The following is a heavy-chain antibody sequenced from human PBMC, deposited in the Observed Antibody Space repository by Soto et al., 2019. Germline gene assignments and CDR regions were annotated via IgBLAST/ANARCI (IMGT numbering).Heavy chain of an antibody. D-gene: IGHD3-16*01. V-gene: IGHV4-31*03. CDR3: ARGVLH. Sequence: QGQLQESGAGLVKPSQTLSLTCTVSSGSISSGGYYWSWIRQHPGKGLEWIGSIYYSGSTYYNPSLRRRATISVDPSTNQFSRQLSSVTAADTAVYYCARGVLHWGQGTLVTVSS. CDR2: IYYSGST. CDR1: SGSISSGGYY. J-gene: IGHJ4*02.